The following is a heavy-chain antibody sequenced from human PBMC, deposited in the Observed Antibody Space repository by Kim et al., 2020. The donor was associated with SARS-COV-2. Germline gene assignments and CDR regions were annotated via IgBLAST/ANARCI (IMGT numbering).Heavy chain of an antibody. Sequence: SETLSLTCAVSGGSISSSNWWSWVRQPPGKGLEWIGEIYHSGSTNYNPSLKSRVTISVDKSKNQFSLKLSSVTAADTAVYYCARGTNYYGSGSYYNPLGYWGQGTLVTVSS. CDR2: IYHSGST. V-gene: IGHV4-4*02. CDR3: ARGTNYYGSGSYYNPLGY. J-gene: IGHJ4*02. CDR1: GGSISSSNW. D-gene: IGHD3-10*01.